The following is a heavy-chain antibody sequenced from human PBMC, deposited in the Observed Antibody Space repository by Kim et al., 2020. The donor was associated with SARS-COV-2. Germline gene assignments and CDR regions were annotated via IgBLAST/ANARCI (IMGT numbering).Heavy chain of an antibody. D-gene: IGHD5-12*01. CDR2: IYYSGST. V-gene: IGHV4-31*03. CDR3: ARSSGYDWPYYYYYGMDG. J-gene: IGHJ6*02. CDR1: GGSISSGGYY. Sequence: SETLSLTCTVSGGSISSGGYYWSWIRQHPGKGLEWIGYIYYSGSTYYNPSLKSRVTISVDTSKNQFSLKLSSVTAADTAVYYCARSSGYDWPYYYYYGMDGWGQGTTVTVSS.